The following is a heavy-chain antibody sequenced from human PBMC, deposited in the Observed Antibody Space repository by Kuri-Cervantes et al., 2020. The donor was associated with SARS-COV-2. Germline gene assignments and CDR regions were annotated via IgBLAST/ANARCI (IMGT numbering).Heavy chain of an antibody. CDR3: ASGLTRDY. V-gene: IGHV3-48*01. Sequence: GGPLRLSCVVAGFDFGNYGMNWVRQAPGKWLEWISYITSRSSTIYYADSVKGRFTISRDNAKNSLYLQMNSLRAEDTAVYYCASGLTRDYWGQGTLVTVSS. D-gene: IGHD3/OR15-3a*01. CDR2: ITSRSSTI. J-gene: IGHJ4*02. CDR1: GFDFGNYG.